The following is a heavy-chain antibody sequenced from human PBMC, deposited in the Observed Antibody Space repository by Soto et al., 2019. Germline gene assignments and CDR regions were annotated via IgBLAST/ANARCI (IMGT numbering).Heavy chain of an antibody. CDR3: AREGNLGRWLQPLDF. CDR2: IHYNGNT. CDR1: GDSISAYS. V-gene: IGHV4-59*01. Sequence: PSETVSLTCTVSGDSISAYSWSWVRQPPGKGLEWIGNIHYNGNTKYSPSLKSRVTMSVDTSKNHFSLRLISVTAADTAIYFCAREGNLGRWLQPLDFWGQGTLVTVSS. J-gene: IGHJ4*02. D-gene: IGHD5-12*01.